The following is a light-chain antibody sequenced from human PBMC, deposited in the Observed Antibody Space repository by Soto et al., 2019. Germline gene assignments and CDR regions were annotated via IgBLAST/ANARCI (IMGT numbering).Light chain of an antibody. CDR3: QQLESYPST. CDR1: HGISSY. J-gene: IGKJ4*01. CDR2: AAS. V-gene: IGKV1-9*01. Sequence: IQLTQSPASLSASVGDRVTITCRASHGISSYLAWYQQKPGKAPKLLIYAASTLQSGVPSRFAGSGSGTDFTLTIDSLQPEDFATYYCQQLESYPSTFGGGTKVDIK.